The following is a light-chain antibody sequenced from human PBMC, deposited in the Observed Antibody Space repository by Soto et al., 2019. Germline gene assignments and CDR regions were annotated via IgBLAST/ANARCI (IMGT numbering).Light chain of an antibody. V-gene: IGLV2-14*03. CDR2: DIR. Sequence: QSALTQPASVSGSPGQSITISCTGTSSDVGGYKYVSWYQQHPGKAPKLMIYDIRNRPSGVSNRFSGSKSGNTASLTISGLHAEDEADYYCSSYTSRSTRVFGTGTKLTVL. CDR3: SSYTSRSTRV. CDR1: SSDVGGYKY. J-gene: IGLJ1*01.